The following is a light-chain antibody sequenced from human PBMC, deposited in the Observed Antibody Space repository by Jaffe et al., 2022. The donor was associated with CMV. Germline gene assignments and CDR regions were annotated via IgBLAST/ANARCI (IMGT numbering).Light chain of an antibody. CDR2: KAS. CDR1: QTISGW. CDR3: QQYDDDRWT. Sequence: DIQMTQSPSSLSASVGDRVTITCRASQTISGWLAWYQQKPGKAPKLLIYKASNLESGVPSRFSGSESGTEFTLTISSLQPDDFATYYCQQYDDDRWTFGQGTKVEIK. V-gene: IGKV1-5*03. J-gene: IGKJ1*01.